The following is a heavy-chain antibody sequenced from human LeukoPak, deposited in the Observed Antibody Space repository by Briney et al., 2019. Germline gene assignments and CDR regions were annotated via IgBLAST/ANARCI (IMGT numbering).Heavy chain of an antibody. CDR2: LLYSGFT. CDR1: GVSISSTNYF. D-gene: IGHD3-16*01. CDR3: FADRGGDQGDS. Sequence: SETLSLTCSVPGVSISSTNYFWGWIRQPPGKGLEWIGGLLYSGFTYYHPSLKSRFSISVDTSKNRFSLKLTSVTAADTAVYFCFADRGGDQGDSWGQGTLVTVSS. J-gene: IGHJ4*02. V-gene: IGHV4-39*07.